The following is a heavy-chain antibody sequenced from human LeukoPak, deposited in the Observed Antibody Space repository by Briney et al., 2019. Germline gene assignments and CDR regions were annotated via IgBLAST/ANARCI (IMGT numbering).Heavy chain of an antibody. V-gene: IGHV4-39*07. J-gene: IGHJ4*02. D-gene: IGHD3-22*01. CDR3: AREGPATYYYDSSGYYNY. CDR2: IYYSGST. CDR1: GGSISSSSYY. Sequence: SETLSLTCTVSGGSISSSSYYWGWIRQPPGTGLEWLGSIYYSGSTYYNPSLKSRVTISVDTSKNQFSLKLSSVTAADTAVYYCAREGPATYYYDSSGYYNYWGQGTLVTVSS.